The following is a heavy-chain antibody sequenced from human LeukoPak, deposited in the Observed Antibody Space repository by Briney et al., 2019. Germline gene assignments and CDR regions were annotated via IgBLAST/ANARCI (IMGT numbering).Heavy chain of an antibody. Sequence: SETLSLTCSVSGGSISGYYRSWSRQAPGKGVEWIGNLFYKRGAWYKSSLKSRVTTSVDTSKNELSLTLTSVTAADTAVYYCARWTDCGGDCHILEYWGQGILVTVSS. CDR2: LFYKRGA. CDR1: GGSISGYY. D-gene: IGHD2-21*02. J-gene: IGHJ4*02. V-gene: IGHV4-59*01. CDR3: ARWTDCGGDCHILEY.